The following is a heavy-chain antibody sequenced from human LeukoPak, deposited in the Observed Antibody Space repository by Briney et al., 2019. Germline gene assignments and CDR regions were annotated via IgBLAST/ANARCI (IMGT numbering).Heavy chain of an antibody. D-gene: IGHD4-17*01. V-gene: IGHV4-39*01. CDR2: IYYSGST. CDR1: GGSISSSSYY. Sequence: TTSETLPLTCTVSGGSISSSSYYWGWIRQPPGKGLEWIGSIYYSGSTYYNPSLKSRVTISVDTSKNQFSLKLSSVTAADTAVYYCARQDSTVTTFDYWGQGTLVTVSS. CDR3: ARQDSTVTTFDY. J-gene: IGHJ4*02.